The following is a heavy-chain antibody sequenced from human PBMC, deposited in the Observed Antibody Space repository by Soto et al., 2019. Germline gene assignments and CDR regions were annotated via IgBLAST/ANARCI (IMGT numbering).Heavy chain of an antibody. CDR3: ARGRGIAAEGDFQH. D-gene: IGHD6-13*01. CDR1: GYTFTSYG. CDR2: ISAYNGNT. J-gene: IGHJ1*01. Sequence: ASVKVSCKASGYTFTSYGISWVRQAPGQGLEGMGWISAYNGNTNYAQKLQGSVTMTTDTSTSTAYMELRSLRADDTAVYYWARGRGIAAEGDFQHWGQGTLVTVSS. V-gene: IGHV1-18*01.